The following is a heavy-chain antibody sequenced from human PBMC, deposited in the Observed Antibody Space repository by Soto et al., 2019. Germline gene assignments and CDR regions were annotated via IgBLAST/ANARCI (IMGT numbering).Heavy chain of an antibody. CDR3: TRWGDNKVFDY. CDR2: ILYDGSDK. CDR1: GXTFSSHC. D-gene: IGHD3-10*01. V-gene: IGHV3-33*01. J-gene: IGHJ4*02. Sequence: GSLRLSSGASGXTFSSHCMHWVRQAPGKGLELVAFILYDGSDKYYADFVNCRLTISRDNSKNMVFLQMNTLRAEDTALYYCTRWGDNKVFDYWGQGTPGTVS.